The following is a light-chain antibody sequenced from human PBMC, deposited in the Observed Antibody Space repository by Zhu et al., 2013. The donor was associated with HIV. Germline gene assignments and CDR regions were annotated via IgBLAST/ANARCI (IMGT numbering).Light chain of an antibody. J-gene: IGKJ1*01. V-gene: IGKV1-9*01. CDR3: QQLHSYPWT. CDR1: QGISSF. Sequence: IQLTQSPSSLSASVGDRVTIACRASQGISSFLAWYQQKPGKAPNLLIYAASTLHSGVPSRFSGSGSGTDFTLTISSLQPEDFATYYCQQLHSYPWTFGQGTNVEIK. CDR2: AAS.